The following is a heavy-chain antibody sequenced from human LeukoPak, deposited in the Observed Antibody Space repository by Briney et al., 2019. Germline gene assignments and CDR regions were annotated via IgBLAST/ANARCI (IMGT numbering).Heavy chain of an antibody. CDR2: ISSSSSYI. D-gene: IGHD2-15*01. J-gene: IGHJ5*02. Sequence: GGSLRLSCAASGFTFSSYSMNWVRQAPGKGLEWVSSISSSSSYIYYADLVKGRFTISRDNAKNSLYLQMNSLRAEDTAVYYCARDARTGARWDIVVVVAATVDNWFDPWGQGTLVTVSS. V-gene: IGHV3-21*01. CDR3: ARDARTGARWDIVVVVAATVDNWFDP. CDR1: GFTFSSYS.